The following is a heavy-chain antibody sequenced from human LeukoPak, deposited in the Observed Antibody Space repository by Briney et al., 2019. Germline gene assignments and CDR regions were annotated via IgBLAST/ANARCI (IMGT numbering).Heavy chain of an antibody. D-gene: IGHD3-22*01. V-gene: IGHV3-9*01. CDR2: ISWNSGSI. CDR3: AKSPLYYYDSSGSKGGWDY. CDR1: GFTFDDYA. Sequence: PGGSLRLSCAASGFTFDDYAMHWVREAPGKGLEWVSGISWNSGSIGYADSVKGRFTISRDNAKNSLYLQMNSLRAEDTALYYCAKSPLYYYDSSGSKGGWDYWGQGTLVTVSS. J-gene: IGHJ4*02.